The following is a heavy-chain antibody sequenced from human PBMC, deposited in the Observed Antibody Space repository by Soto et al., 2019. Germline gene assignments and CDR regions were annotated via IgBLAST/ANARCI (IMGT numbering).Heavy chain of an antibody. D-gene: IGHD3-3*02. V-gene: IGHV1-18*01. CDR2: ISAYNGNT. Sequence: GASVKVSCKASGYTFTSYGISWVRQAPGQGLEWMGWISAYNGNTNYAQTLQGRVSMTTDTSTSTAYMELRSLRSDDTAVYYCARAHFWSGYWLAGMDVWGQGTTVTVSS. CDR3: ARAHFWSGYWLAGMDV. J-gene: IGHJ6*02. CDR1: GYTFTSYG.